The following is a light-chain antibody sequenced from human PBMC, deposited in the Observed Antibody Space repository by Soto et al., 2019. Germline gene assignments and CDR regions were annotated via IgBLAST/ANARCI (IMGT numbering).Light chain of an antibody. Sequence: QSLLTQPASVPGSPGQSITISCTGTSSDVGAYNFVSWHQQHPGKAPKLMIYNVYDRPSGISYRFSGSKSGNTASLTISGLQGEDEADYYCSAYTVSRTYVFGTGTKVTVL. CDR3: SAYTVSRTYV. J-gene: IGLJ1*01. V-gene: IGLV2-14*03. CDR1: SSDVGAYNF. CDR2: NVY.